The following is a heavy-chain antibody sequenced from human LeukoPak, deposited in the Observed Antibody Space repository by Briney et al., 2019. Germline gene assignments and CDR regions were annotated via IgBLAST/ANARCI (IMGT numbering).Heavy chain of an antibody. CDR1: GFTFSSYW. CDR2: INSDGSST. CDR3: ARAYCGGDCHSGDYFDY. Sequence: PGGSLRLSCAASGFTFSSYWMHWVRQAPGKGLVWVSRINSDGSSTSYADSVKGRFTISRDNAKNTLYLQMNSLRAEDTAVYYCARAYCGGDCHSGDYFDYWGQGTLVTVSS. J-gene: IGHJ4*02. D-gene: IGHD2-21*02. V-gene: IGHV3-74*01.